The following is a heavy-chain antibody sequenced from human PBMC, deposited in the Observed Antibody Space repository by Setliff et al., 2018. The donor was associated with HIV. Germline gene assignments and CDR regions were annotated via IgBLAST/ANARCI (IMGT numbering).Heavy chain of an antibody. CDR3: ARRGGYYDSSGLKNAFDI. CDR1: GYSFTSYW. CDR2: IDPSDSYT. J-gene: IGHJ3*02. V-gene: IGHV5-10-1*01. D-gene: IGHD3-22*01. Sequence: GESLKISCKGSGYSFTSYWVSWVRQMPGKGLEWMGRIDPSDSYTNNSPSFQGHVTISADKSISTAYLQWSSLKASDTAMYYCARRGGYYDSSGLKNAFDIWGQGTMVTVSS.